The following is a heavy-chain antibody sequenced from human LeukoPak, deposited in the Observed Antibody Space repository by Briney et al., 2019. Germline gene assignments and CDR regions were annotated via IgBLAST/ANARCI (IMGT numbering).Heavy chain of an antibody. V-gene: IGHV3-13*04. CDR2: IDKAGGT. Sequence: GGSLRLSCAVSGFTFSRYDMHWVRQATGKGLEWVSGIDKAGGTYYPGSVKGRFTISRENAKNSLYLQMNSLRAGDTAVYFCTRRRRGWGSYSDVFDIWAKGQWSPSLQ. J-gene: IGHJ3*02. D-gene: IGHD3-10*01. CDR3: TRRRRGWGSYSDVFDI. CDR1: GFTFSRYD.